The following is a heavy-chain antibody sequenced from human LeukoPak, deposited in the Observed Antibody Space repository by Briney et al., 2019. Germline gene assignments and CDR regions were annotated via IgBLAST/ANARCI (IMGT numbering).Heavy chain of an antibody. CDR1: GGTFSSDA. CDR3: ASYSSGWYRGLYFDY. CDR2: IIPIFGTA. D-gene: IGHD6-19*01. J-gene: IGHJ4*02. Sequence: SVKVSCKASGGTFSSDAISWVRQAPGQGLEWMGRIIPIFGTANYAQKFQGRVTITTDESTSTAYMELSSLRSEDTAVYYCASYSSGWYRGLYFDYWGQGTLVTVSS. V-gene: IGHV1-69*05.